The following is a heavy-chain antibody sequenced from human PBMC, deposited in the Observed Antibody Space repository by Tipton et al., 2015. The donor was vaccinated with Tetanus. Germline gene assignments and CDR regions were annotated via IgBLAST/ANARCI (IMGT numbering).Heavy chain of an antibody. CDR2: ISPNNGGT. D-gene: IGHD3-10*01. CDR3: ATGPGSYSTY. CDR1: GYTFTSYG. V-gene: IGHV1-2*02. J-gene: IGHJ4*02. Sequence: QSGPEVKKPGASVKVSCKASGYTFTSYGISWVRQAPGQGLEWMGWISPNNGGTNYAQNFQGRVTMTRDTSITTAYMELSRLTSDDTAMYYCATGPGSYSTYWGQGALVTVSS.